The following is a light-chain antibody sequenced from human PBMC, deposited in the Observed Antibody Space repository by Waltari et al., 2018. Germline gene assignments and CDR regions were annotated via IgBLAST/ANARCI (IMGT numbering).Light chain of an antibody. J-gene: IGKJ1*01. CDR1: QGISTW. CDR2: GAS. V-gene: IGKV1-12*01. Sequence: DIQMTQSPSSLSASVGDRVTITCQASQGISTWLAWYQQKPGKAPNRLIFGASILHKGVPSRFSGSGSGTEFTLSISSLQPEDFASYYCQQHQNSPWTFGQGTKVEIK. CDR3: QQHQNSPWT.